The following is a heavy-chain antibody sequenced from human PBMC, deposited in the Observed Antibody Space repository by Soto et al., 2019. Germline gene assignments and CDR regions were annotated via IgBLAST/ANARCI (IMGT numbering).Heavy chain of an antibody. CDR2: INHSGST. CDR1: GGSFSGYY. CDR3: ARRPSWNYSRYWYFDL. D-gene: IGHD1-7*01. Sequence: QVQLQQWGAGLLKPSETLSLTCAVYGGSFSGYYWSWIRQPPGKGLEWIGEINHSGSTNYNPSLKSRVTISVDTSKNQFSLKLSSVTAADTAVYYCARRPSWNYSRYWYFDLWGRGTLVTVSS. V-gene: IGHV4-34*01. J-gene: IGHJ2*01.